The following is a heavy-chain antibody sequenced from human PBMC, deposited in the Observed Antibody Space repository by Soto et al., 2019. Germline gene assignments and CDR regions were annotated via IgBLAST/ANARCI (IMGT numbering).Heavy chain of an antibody. CDR1: GFTFSSYA. CDR3: SKDLGSSSRGA. D-gene: IGHD6-6*01. Sequence: EVQLLESGGGLVQPGGSLRLSCAASGFTFSSYAMSWVRQAPGKGLEWVSAISGSGGSTYYAGSVKGRFTISRDNYKNTLYLQMTSLRAEDTAVYYCSKDLGSSSRGAWGQGTLVSVSS. J-gene: IGHJ4*02. CDR2: ISGSGGST. V-gene: IGHV3-23*01.